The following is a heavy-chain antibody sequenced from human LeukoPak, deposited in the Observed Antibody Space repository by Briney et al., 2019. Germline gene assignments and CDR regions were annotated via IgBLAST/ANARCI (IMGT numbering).Heavy chain of an antibody. J-gene: IGHJ4*02. CDR1: GYSISSGYY. D-gene: IGHD2-21*02. CDR3: ARSPCGADCYFDS. V-gene: IGHV4-38-2*02. Sequence: PSETLSLTCTVSGYSISSGYYWGWIRQPPGKGLEWIGSIYHSGRTFYKTPLQSRVTTSVDTSKNQFSLSLRSVTAADTAVYYCARSPCGADCYFDSWGQGTLVTVSS. CDR2: IYHSGRT.